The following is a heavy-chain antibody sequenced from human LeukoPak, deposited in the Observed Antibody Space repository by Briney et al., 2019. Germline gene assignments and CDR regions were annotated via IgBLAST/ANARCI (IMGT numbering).Heavy chain of an antibody. Sequence: PGGSLRLSCAASGFTFGDTWMNWVRQVPGQGLEWVANIKQDGSEKFYVAPVKGRFTISRDNGKSSLYLQMNSLRAEDTALYYCATSYDMGWLIGYWGQGTLVTVSS. CDR3: ATSYDMGWLIGY. CDR1: GFTFGDTW. D-gene: IGHD3/OR15-3a*01. J-gene: IGHJ4*02. V-gene: IGHV3-7*03. CDR2: IKQDGSEK.